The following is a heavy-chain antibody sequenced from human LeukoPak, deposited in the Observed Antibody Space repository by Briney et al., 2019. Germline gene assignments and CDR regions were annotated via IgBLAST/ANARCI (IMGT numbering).Heavy chain of an antibody. CDR3: VRDAS. CDR2: IYSGGGT. J-gene: IGHJ4*02. Sequence: PGGSLRLSCAVSGFTVSSNHMGWVRQAPGKGLEWVSAIYSGGGTYYADSVKGRFTLSRDNSKNTLYLQMNSLRAEDTAVYYCVRDASWGQGTLVTVSS. CDR1: GFTVSSNH. V-gene: IGHV3-66*01.